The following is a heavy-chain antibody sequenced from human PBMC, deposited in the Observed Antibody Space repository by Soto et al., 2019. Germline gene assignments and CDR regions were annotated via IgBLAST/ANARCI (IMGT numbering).Heavy chain of an antibody. J-gene: IGHJ5*02. D-gene: IGHD3-3*01. Sequence: PTGSMRLSSASSGFPYSADTLNWVHPAPGKGLEWVSSISSSSSYIYYADSVKGRFTISRDNAKNSLYLQMNSLRAEDTAVYYCARDPEYYDFWSGYLNNWFDPWGQGTLVTVSS. CDR3: ARDPEYYDFWSGYLNNWFDP. CDR1: GFPYSADT. CDR2: ISSSSSYI. V-gene: IGHV3-21*01.